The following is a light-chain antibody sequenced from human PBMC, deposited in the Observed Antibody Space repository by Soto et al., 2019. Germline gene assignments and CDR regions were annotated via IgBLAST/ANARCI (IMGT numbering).Light chain of an antibody. CDR3: QQTYSTPIT. J-gene: IGKJ5*01. V-gene: IGKV1-39*01. Sequence: DIQMTQSPSSLSASVGDRVTIACRASQSISNYLNWYQQRPGKAPRLLIYAASSLQSGVPSRFSGSGSGTDFTLTISSLQPEDFVTYYCQQTYSTPITFGQGTRWR. CDR2: AAS. CDR1: QSISNY.